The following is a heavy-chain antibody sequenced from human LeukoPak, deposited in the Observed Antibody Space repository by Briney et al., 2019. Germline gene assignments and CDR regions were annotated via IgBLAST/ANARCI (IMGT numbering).Heavy chain of an antibody. CDR2: ISSSSSYI. CDR3: ASVLRFLEWLPSN. J-gene: IGHJ1*01. CDR1: GFTFSSYS. V-gene: IGHV3-21*01. D-gene: IGHD3-3*01. Sequence: GGSLRLSCAASGFTFSSYSMNWVRQAPGKGLEWVSSISSSSSYIYYADSVKGRFTISRDNAKNSLYLQMNSLRAEDTAVYYCASVLRFLEWLPSNWRQGPLVTVS.